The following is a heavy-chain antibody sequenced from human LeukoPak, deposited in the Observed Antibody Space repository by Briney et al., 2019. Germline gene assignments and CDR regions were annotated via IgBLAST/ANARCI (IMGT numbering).Heavy chain of an antibody. D-gene: IGHD3-22*01. Sequence: EGSLRLSCAASGFTFSSYWMSWVRQAPGKGLEWVANIKQDGSEKYYVDSVKGRFTISRDNAKNSLYLQMNSLRAEDTAVYYCAREGYYDSSGYSNPDAFDIWGQGTMVTVSS. J-gene: IGHJ3*02. CDR1: GFTFSSYW. CDR2: IKQDGSEK. V-gene: IGHV3-7*01. CDR3: AREGYYDSSGYSNPDAFDI.